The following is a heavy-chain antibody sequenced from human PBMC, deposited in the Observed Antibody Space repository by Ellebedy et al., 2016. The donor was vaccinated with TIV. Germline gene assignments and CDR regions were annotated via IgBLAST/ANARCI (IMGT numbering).Heavy chain of an antibody. Sequence: GESLKISCKSSGYMFTTKDWIAWVRQMPGKGLEWMGIIYPSDSDTRYSPSFQGQVTISADKSINTAYLQWSSLKASDTAMYYCARSSGYSSGWYYSDYWGQGTLVTVSS. CDR3: ARSSGYSSGWYYSDY. CDR1: GYMFTTKDW. J-gene: IGHJ4*02. CDR2: IYPSDSDT. V-gene: IGHV5-51*01. D-gene: IGHD6-19*01.